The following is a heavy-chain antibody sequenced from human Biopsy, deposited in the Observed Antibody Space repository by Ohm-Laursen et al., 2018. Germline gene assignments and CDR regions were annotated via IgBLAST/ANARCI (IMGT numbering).Heavy chain of an antibody. CDR2: ISYTGYT. J-gene: IGHJ4*02. Sequence: SETLSLTWTVSGGSVSDSFHYWSWIRQPPGKGLEWIGHISYTGYTSYNASLKSRVTISVDTSRNHFSLRLSSLTAADTAVYYCARGSNDFGGLYFPRWGQGTLLTVSS. CDR3: ARGSNDFGGLYFPR. D-gene: IGHD4-23*01. CDR1: GGSVSDSFHY. V-gene: IGHV4-61*03.